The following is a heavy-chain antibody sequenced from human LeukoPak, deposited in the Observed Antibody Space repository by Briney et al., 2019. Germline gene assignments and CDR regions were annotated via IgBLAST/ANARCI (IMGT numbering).Heavy chain of an antibody. CDR3: ARRTDSSSWHFDY. CDR2: INPNSGGT. Sequence: ASVKVSCKASGYTFAGYYMHWVRQAPGQGLEWMGWINPNSGGTNYAQKFQGWVTMTRDTSIGTAYMELSRLRSDDTAVYYCARRTDSSSWHFDYWGQGTLVTVSS. CDR1: GYTFAGYY. J-gene: IGHJ4*02. D-gene: IGHD6-13*01. V-gene: IGHV1-2*04.